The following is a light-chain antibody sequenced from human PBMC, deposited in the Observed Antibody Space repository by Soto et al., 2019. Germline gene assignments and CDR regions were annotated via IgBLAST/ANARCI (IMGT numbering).Light chain of an antibody. Sequence: EIVITQSPATLSVSPGERATLSCRASQSVSNYLAWYQQKPGQAPRLLIYGASTRATGIPDRFSGGGSGTDFTLTISRLAPEDFAVYYCQQYGTSPQTFGQGSKVEIK. J-gene: IGKJ1*01. CDR2: GAS. CDR1: QSVSNY. V-gene: IGKV3-20*01. CDR3: QQYGTSPQT.